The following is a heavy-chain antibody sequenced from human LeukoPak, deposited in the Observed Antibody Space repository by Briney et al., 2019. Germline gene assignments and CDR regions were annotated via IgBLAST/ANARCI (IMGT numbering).Heavy chain of an antibody. D-gene: IGHD3-3*01. Sequence: ASVKVSCKASGYTFTSYYMHWVRQAPGQGLEWMGIINPSGGSTSYAQKFQGRVTMTRDTSTSTVYMELSSLRSEDTAVYYCARSRGNYDFWSGYLGMDVWGQGTTVTVSS. CDR1: GYTFTSYY. CDR2: INPSGGST. V-gene: IGHV1-46*01. J-gene: IGHJ6*02. CDR3: ARSRGNYDFWSGYLGMDV.